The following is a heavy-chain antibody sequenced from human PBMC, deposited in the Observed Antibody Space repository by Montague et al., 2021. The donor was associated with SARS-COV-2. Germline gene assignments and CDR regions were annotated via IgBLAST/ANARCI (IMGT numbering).Heavy chain of an antibody. V-gene: IGHV4-39*07. D-gene: IGHD3-10*01. CDR3: ARDLAEYYGSGSYGGMDV. Sequence: SETLSLTCTVSGGSISSSSYYWGWIRQPPGKGLEWIGCIYYSGSSYSNPSLKIRVTISVDTSKNQFSLKLSSVTAADTAVYHCARDLAEYYGSGSYGGMDVWGQGTPVTVSS. J-gene: IGHJ6*02. CDR1: GGSISSSSYY. CDR2: IYYSGSS.